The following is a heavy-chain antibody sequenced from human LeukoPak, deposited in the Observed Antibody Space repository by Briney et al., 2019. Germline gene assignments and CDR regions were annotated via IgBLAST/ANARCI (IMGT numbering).Heavy chain of an antibody. D-gene: IGHD6-13*01. V-gene: IGHV4-59*12. CDR3: ARGHGWLFGSSSGWYRYYFDY. J-gene: IGHJ4*02. CDR1: GGSISSYY. Sequence: SETLSLTCTVSGGSISSYYWSWIRQPPGKGLEWIGYIYYSGSTNYNPSLKSRVTISVDTSKNQFSLKLSSVTAADTAVYYCARGHGWLFGSSSGWYRYYFDYWGQGTLVTVSS. CDR2: IYYSGST.